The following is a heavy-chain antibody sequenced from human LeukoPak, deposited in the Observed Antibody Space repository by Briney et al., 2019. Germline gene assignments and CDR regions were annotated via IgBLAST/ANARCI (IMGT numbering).Heavy chain of an antibody. CDR2: ISAYNGNT. V-gene: IGHV1-18*01. CDR3: ARDTHDLYYYDSSGYYSFDI. D-gene: IGHD3-22*01. Sequence: GASVKVSCKASGYTFTSYGINWVRQAPGQGLEWMGWISAYNGNTHYAQKLQGRVTMTRDTSTSTAYMELRSLRSDDTAVYYCARDTHDLYYYDSSGYYSFDIWGQGTMVTVSS. J-gene: IGHJ3*02. CDR1: GYTFTSYG.